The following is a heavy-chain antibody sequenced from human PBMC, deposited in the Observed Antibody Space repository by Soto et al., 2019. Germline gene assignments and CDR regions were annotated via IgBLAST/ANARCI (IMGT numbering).Heavy chain of an antibody. V-gene: IGHV5-51*01. Sequence: PGESLKISGKGSRYSFTSYWIGWVRQMPGKGLEWMGIIYPGDSDTRYSPSFQGQVTISADKSISTAYLQWSSLKASDTAMYYCARQGEGRRRYYYYYMDVWGKGTTVTVSS. CDR3: ARQGEGRRRYYYYYMDV. D-gene: IGHD2-21*01. CDR2: IYPGDSDT. CDR1: RYSFTSYW. J-gene: IGHJ6*03.